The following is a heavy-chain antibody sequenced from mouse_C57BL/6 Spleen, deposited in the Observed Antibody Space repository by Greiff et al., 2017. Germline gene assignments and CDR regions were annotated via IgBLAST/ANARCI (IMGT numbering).Heavy chain of an antibody. CDR2: IDPSDSYT. J-gene: IGHJ1*03. Sequence: VQLQQPGAELVMPGASVKLSCKASGYTFTSYWMHWVKQRPGQGLEWIGEIDPSDSYTNYNQKFKGKSTLTVDKSSSTAYMQLSSLTSEDSAVYYCARSIGSWYFDVWGTGTTVTVSS. CDR3: ARSIGSWYFDV. V-gene: IGHV1-69*01. CDR1: GYTFTSYW. D-gene: IGHD1-1*01.